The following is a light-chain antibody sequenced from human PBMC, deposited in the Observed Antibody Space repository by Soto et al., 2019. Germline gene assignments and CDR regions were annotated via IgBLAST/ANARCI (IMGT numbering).Light chain of an antibody. V-gene: IGLV2-14*01. CDR3: SSFTNSILV. CDR2: EVT. J-gene: IGLJ3*02. Sequence: QSVLTQPASVSGSPGQSITISCTGTTSDVGSHNFVSWYQQLPGKAPKLLIYEVTNRPSGTSNRFSGSKSGNTASRTISGLQAEDEADYYCSSFTNSILVFGGGTKLTVL. CDR1: TSDVGSHNF.